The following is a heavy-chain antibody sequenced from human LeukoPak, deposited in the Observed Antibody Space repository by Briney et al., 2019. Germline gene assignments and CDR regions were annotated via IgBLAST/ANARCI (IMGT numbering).Heavy chain of an antibody. CDR2: IKSKTDGGTT. V-gene: IGHV3-15*01. Sequence: PGGSLRLSCAASGFTFSTAWMSWVRQAPGKGLEWVGRIKSKTDGGTTDYAAPVKGRFTISRDDSKNALYLQMNSLKTEDTAVYYCTTRRGHSYGFDYWGQGTLVTVSS. J-gene: IGHJ4*02. CDR1: GFTFSTAW. D-gene: IGHD5-18*01. CDR3: TTRRGHSYGFDY.